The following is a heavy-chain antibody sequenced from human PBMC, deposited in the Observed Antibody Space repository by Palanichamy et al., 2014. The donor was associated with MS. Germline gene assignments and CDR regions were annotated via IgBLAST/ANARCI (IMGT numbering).Heavy chain of an antibody. CDR2: ISSSSSTI. J-gene: IGHJ6*02. V-gene: IGHV3-48*02. CDR1: GFTSSSHS. D-gene: IGHD1-14*01. CDR3: VRTGVTGYYYGMDV. Sequence: EVQLVESGGGLVQPGGSLRLSCAASGFTSSSHSLNWVRQAPGKGLEWVSFISSSSSTIKYADSVKGRFTISRDNAKNSLYLQMNSLRDEDTAVYYCVRTGVTGYYYGMDVWDQGTTVTVSS.